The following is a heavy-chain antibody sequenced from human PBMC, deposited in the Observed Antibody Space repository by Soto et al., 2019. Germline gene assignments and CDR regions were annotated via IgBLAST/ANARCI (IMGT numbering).Heavy chain of an antibody. CDR1: GYTFTSYG. CDR2: ISAYNGNT. J-gene: IGHJ6*02. V-gene: IGHV1-18*01. Sequence: QIQLVQSGAEVKKPGASVKVSCKASGYTFTSYGITWVRQAPGQGLEWMGWISAYNGNTNSAQKLQGRVTMTTDRATRTAYMELRNLRPDDTAVYYCAKDTRVCCSGGSFNYYYYYGMDVWGQGTTVTVSS. D-gene: IGHD2-15*01. CDR3: AKDTRVCCSGGSFNYYYYYGMDV.